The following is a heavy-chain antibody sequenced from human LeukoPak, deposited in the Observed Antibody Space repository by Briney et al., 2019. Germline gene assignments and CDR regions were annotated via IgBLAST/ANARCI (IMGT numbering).Heavy chain of an antibody. Sequence: GGSLRLSCAASGFTFSSYGMHWVRQAPGKGLEWAALIRYDGSNKYYADSVKGRFTISRDNSKNTLYLQMNSLRAEDTAVYYCAKSGVSGYDYGDYYYYMDVWGKGTTVTVSS. J-gene: IGHJ6*03. CDR3: AKSGVSGYDYGDYYYYMDV. CDR1: GFTFSSYG. CDR2: IRYDGSNK. D-gene: IGHD5-12*01. V-gene: IGHV3-30*02.